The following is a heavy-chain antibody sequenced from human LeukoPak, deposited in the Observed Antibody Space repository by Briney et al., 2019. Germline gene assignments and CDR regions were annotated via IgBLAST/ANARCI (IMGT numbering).Heavy chain of an antibody. CDR3: ARAPRMVITPIYFDY. J-gene: IGHJ4*02. D-gene: IGHD4/OR15-4a*01. CDR1: GYTFTGYY. V-gene: IGHV1-2*02. CDR2: INPNSGGT. Sequence: ASVKVSCKASGYTFTGYYMHWVRQAPGQGVEWMGWINPNSGGTNSAQKFQGRVTMTSDTSISTAYMELSRLRSDDTALYYCARAPRMVITPIYFDYWGQGTLVTVSS.